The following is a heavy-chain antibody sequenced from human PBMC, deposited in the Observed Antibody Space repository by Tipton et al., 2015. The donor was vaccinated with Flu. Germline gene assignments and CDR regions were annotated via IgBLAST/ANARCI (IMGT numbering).Heavy chain of an antibody. V-gene: IGHV4-59*01. CDR2: IYYTGST. CDR3: ARVSRGGFDP. CDR1: GESISDYY. J-gene: IGHJ5*02. Sequence: TLSLTCTVSGESISDYYWSWIRQSPGKGLEYIGDIYYTGSTTYNPSLKSRVTISVDTSKSQLSLNLNSMTAADTAVYYCARVSRGGFDPWGQGALVTVSS.